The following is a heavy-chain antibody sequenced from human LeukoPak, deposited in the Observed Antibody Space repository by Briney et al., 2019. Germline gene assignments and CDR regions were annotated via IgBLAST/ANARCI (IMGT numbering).Heavy chain of an antibody. D-gene: IGHD2-2*01. CDR3: AKDEGPYCSSTSCYPDDY. CDR1: GFTFSSYG. Sequence: PGGSLRLSCAASGFTFSSYGMHWVRQAPGKGLEWVAVISYDGSNKYYADSAKGRFTISRDNSKNTLYLQMNSLRAEDTAVYYCAKDEGPYCSSTSCYPDDYWGQGTLVTVSS. CDR2: ISYDGSNK. V-gene: IGHV3-30*18. J-gene: IGHJ4*02.